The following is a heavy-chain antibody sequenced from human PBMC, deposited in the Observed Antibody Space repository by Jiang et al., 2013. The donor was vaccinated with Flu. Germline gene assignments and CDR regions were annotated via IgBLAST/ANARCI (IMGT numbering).Heavy chain of an antibody. D-gene: IGHD2-15*01. CDR2: IYYSGNT. V-gene: IGHV4-59*08. CDR3: ATASGYCSGVSCPFHH. Sequence: GLVKPSETLSLTCTVSGDSISSYYWSWIRQPPGKGLEWIGYIYYSGNTNYNPSLKSRVTISLDTSKSQFSLKLSSVTAADTAVYYCATASGYCSGVSCPFHHWGQGTRVTVSS. CDR1: GDSISSYY. J-gene: IGHJ1*01.